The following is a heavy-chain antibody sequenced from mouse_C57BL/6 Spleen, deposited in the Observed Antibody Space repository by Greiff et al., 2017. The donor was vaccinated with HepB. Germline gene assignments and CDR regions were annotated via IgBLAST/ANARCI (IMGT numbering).Heavy chain of an antibody. CDR2: IYPSDSET. Sequence: VQLQQPGAELVRPGSSVKLSCKASGYTFTSYWMDWVKQRPGQGLEWIGNIYPSDSETHYNQKFKDKATLTVDKSSSTAYMQLSSLTSEDSAVYYCARRRVYKFDYWGQGTTLTVSS. CDR1: GYTFTSYW. V-gene: IGHV1-61*01. J-gene: IGHJ2*01. D-gene: IGHD1-3*01. CDR3: ARRRVYKFDY.